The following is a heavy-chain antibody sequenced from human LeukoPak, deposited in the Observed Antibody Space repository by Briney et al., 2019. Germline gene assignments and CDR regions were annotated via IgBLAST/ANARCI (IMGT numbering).Heavy chain of an antibody. CDR1: GDSINHYY. J-gene: IGHJ5*01. V-gene: IGHV4-4*07. D-gene: IGHD1-1*01. Sequence: SETLSLTCNVSGDSINHYYWSWIRQPAGKGLEWIGLIYSSGLTTYNPSLKSRVTMSVDTSKNQLSLKLNSVTVADSATYYCARTTNGKTVNWFAPWGQGTPVIVSS. CDR2: IYSSGLT. CDR3: ARTTNGKTVNWFAP.